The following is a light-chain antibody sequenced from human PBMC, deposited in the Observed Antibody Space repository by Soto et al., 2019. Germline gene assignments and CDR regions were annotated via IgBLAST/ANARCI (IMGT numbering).Light chain of an antibody. Sequence: EVVLTQSPATLSLSPGERATLSCRASQSVDSSLAWYQQKLGQAPRLLIYDASNRATGIPGRFSGSGSGTDFNITISSLEPEDFAVYYCQQRGAFGQGTKVEIK. CDR1: QSVDSS. V-gene: IGKV3-11*01. CDR2: DAS. CDR3: QQRGA. J-gene: IGKJ2*01.